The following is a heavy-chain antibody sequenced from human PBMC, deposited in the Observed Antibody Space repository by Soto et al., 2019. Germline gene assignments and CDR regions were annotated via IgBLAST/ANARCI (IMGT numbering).Heavy chain of an antibody. CDR2: ISSSGSTI. J-gene: IGHJ6*02. Sequence: EVQLVESGGGLVQPGGSLRLSCAASGFTFSSYEMNWVRQAPGKGLEWVSYISSSGSTIYYADSVKGRFTISRDNAKNSLYLQMNSLRAEDTAVYYCATLFGVVIAVPVRYYYGMDVWGQGTTVTVSS. D-gene: IGHD3-3*01. V-gene: IGHV3-48*03. CDR1: GFTFSSYE. CDR3: ATLFGVVIAVPVRYYYGMDV.